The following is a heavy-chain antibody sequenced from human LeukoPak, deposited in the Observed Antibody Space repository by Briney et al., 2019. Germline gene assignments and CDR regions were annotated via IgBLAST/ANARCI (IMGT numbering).Heavy chain of an antibody. V-gene: IGHV3-53*01. CDR3: ARNKWGDYTGSDY. J-gene: IGHJ4*02. CDR2: IYSGGST. CDR1: GFTVSSNY. D-gene: IGHD4-17*01. Sequence: QSGGSLRLSCAVSGFTVSSNYMSWVRQAPGKGLEWVSLIYSGGSTYYADSVKGRFTISRDNSKNTLYLQMNSLRAEDTAVYYYARNKWGDYTGSDYWGQGTLVTVSS.